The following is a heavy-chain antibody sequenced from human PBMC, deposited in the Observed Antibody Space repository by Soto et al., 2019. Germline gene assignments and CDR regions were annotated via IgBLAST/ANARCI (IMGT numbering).Heavy chain of an antibody. Sequence: SDTLSLTCTVSGGSVSSGSYYWSWIRQPPGKGLEWIGYIYYSGSTNYNPSLKSRVTISVDTSKNQFSLKLSSVTAADTAVYYCARTVEMATIHFDYWGQGTLVTVSS. D-gene: IGHD5-12*01. CDR1: GGSVSSGSYY. J-gene: IGHJ4*02. CDR2: IYYSGST. CDR3: ARTVEMATIHFDY. V-gene: IGHV4-61*01.